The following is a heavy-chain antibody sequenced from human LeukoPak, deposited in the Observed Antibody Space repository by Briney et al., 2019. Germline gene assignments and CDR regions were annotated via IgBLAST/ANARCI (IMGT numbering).Heavy chain of an antibody. J-gene: IGHJ4*02. D-gene: IGHD6-6*01. Sequence: ASVKVSCKASGYTFTGYYIHWVRQAPGQGLEWMGWVNPDSGVTNYPQKFQGRVTMTRDASITTAYMQLSSLRSDDTAVYYCARNRYIGSSNCFDYWGQGTLVTVSS. V-gene: IGHV1-2*02. CDR1: GYTFTGYY. CDR2: VNPDSGVT. CDR3: ARNRYIGSSNCFDY.